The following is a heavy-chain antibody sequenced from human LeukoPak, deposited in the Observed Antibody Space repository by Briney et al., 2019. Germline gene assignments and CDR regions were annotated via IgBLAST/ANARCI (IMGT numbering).Heavy chain of an antibody. V-gene: IGHV4-59*01. J-gene: IGHJ1*01. CDR3: ARDLRAKY. Sequence: SETLSLTCNVSGASIFNYYWSWIRQAPGKGLEWIGNVHHSGRTNSNPSLGSRVTMSVDTSTSQLSLNLTSVTTADTAVYFCARDLRAKYWGQGTLVFVSS. CDR1: GASIFNYY. CDR2: VHHSGRT. D-gene: IGHD4/OR15-4a*01.